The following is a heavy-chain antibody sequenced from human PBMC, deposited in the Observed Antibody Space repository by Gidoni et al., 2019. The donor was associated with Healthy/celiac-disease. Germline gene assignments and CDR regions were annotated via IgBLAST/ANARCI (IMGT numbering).Heavy chain of an antibody. V-gene: IGHV1-69*04. CDR3: ARAEVGATGVDY. CDR2: IIPILGIA. D-gene: IGHD1-26*01. J-gene: IGHJ4*02. Sequence: QVQLVQSGAAVKKPGSSVQVSCKASGGTFSSYAISWVRQAPGQGLEWMGRIIPILGIANYAQKFQGRVTITADKSTSTAYMELSSLRSEDTAVYYCARAEVGATGVDYWGQGTLVTVSS. CDR1: GGTFSSYA.